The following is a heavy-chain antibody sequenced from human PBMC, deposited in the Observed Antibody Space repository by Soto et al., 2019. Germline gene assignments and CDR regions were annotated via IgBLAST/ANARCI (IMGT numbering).Heavy chain of an antibody. CDR1: GFTFSSYA. Sequence: VQLVESGGGVVQPGRSLRLSCAASGFTFSSYAMHWVRQAPGKGLEWVAVISYDGSNKYYADSVKGRFTISRDNSKNTLYLQMNSLRAEDTAVYYCARDLVVVVVAATAYWGQGTLVTVSS. CDR2: ISYDGSNK. J-gene: IGHJ4*02. D-gene: IGHD2-15*01. V-gene: IGHV3-30-3*01. CDR3: ARDLVVVVVAATAY.